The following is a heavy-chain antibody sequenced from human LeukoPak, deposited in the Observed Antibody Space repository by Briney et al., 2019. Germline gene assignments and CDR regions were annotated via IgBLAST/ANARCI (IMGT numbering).Heavy chain of an antibody. CDR3: ARGAGYNWNYLDWFDP. D-gene: IGHD1-7*01. V-gene: IGHV1-18*01. CDR2: ISAYNGNT. Sequence: ASVKVSCKASGYTFTNYGISWVRQAPGQGLEWMGWISAYNGNTNYAQKLQGRVTMTTDTSMNTAYMELRSLRSDDTAVYYCARGAGYNWNYLDWFDPWGQGTLVTVSS. J-gene: IGHJ5*02. CDR1: GYTFTNYG.